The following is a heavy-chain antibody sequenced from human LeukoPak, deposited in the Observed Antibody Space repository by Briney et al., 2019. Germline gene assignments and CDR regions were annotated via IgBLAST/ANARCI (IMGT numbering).Heavy chain of an antibody. CDR2: IRYDGSNK. CDR1: GFTFSSYG. D-gene: IGHD6-13*01. Sequence: GGSLRFSCAASGFTFSSYGMHWVRQAPGKGLEWVAFIRYDGSNKYYADSVKGRFTISRDNSKNTLYLQMNSLRAEDTAVYYCVVSHLTVGPLGQRSSWYFGYWGQGTLVTVSS. CDR3: VVSHLTVGPLGQRSSWYFGY. V-gene: IGHV3-30*02. J-gene: IGHJ4*02.